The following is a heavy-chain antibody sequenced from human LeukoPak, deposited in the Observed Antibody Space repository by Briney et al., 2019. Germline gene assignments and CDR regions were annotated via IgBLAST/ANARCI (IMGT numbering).Heavy chain of an antibody. J-gene: IGHJ4*02. Sequence: GESLKISCKGSGYTFNNHWIGWVRQMPGKGLEWMWIIYPYDSDTRYSPSFQGQVTISADKSISTAYLQWSSLKASDTAMYYCARQGSSSWSDKYYFDYWGQGTLVTVSS. D-gene: IGHD6-13*01. CDR3: ARQGSSSWSDKYYFDY. CDR2: IYPYDSDT. CDR1: GYTFNNHW. V-gene: IGHV5-51*01.